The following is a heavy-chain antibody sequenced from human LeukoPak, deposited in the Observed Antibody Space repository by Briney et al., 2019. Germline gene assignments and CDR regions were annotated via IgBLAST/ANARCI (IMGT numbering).Heavy chain of an antibody. CDR1: GVSIGNYF. CDR3: ARGPLMSAGGGVDP. CDR2: DSIRGGT. J-gene: IGHJ5*02. V-gene: IGHV4-4*07. Sequence: SETLSLTCSVSGVSIGNYFWSWIRQSAGKGLEWIGRDSIRGGTNYNPSLASRASMSIDTSKSQFSLKLTSVTAADTAVYYCARGPLMSAGGGVDPWGQGTLVIVSS. D-gene: IGHD6-13*01.